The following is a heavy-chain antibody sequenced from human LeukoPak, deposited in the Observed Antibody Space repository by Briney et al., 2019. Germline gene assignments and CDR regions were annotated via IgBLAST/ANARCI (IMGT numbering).Heavy chain of an antibody. CDR2: ISSSSSTI. D-gene: IGHD3-22*01. J-gene: IGHJ4*02. CDR3: ARDSYYDSSVFDY. V-gene: IGHV3-48*01. CDR1: GFTFSSYS. Sequence: GGSLRLSCAASGFTFSSYSMNWVRQAPGKGLEWVSYISSSSSTIYYADPVKGRFTISRDNAKNSLYLQMNSLRAGDTAVYYCARDSYYDSSVFDYWGQGTLVTVSS.